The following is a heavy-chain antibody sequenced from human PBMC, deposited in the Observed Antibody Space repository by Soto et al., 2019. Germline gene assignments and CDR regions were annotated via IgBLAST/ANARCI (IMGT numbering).Heavy chain of an antibody. J-gene: IGHJ6*02. CDR1: GGTFSSYT. CDR2: IIPILGIA. V-gene: IGHV1-69*02. Sequence: QVQLVQSGAEVKKPGSSVKVSCKASGGTFSSYTIRWVRQAPGQGLEWMGRIIPILGIANYAQKFQGRVTITADKSTSTAYMELSSLRSEDTAVYYCARSHYGDYVYGMDVWGQGTTVTVSS. CDR3: ARSHYGDYVYGMDV. D-gene: IGHD4-17*01.